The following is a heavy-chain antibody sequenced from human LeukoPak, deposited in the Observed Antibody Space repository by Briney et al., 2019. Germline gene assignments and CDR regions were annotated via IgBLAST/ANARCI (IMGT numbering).Heavy chain of an antibody. D-gene: IGHD3-22*01. CDR3: ASGVDYYDSSAAFDY. Sequence: PGGSLRLSCAASGFTFSDYYMSWIRQAPGKGLEWVSYISSSGSTIYYADSVKGRFTISRDNAKNSLYLQMNSLRAEDTAVYYCASGVDYYDSSAAFDYWGQGTLVTVSS. CDR2: ISSSGSTI. V-gene: IGHV3-11*04. CDR1: GFTFSDYY. J-gene: IGHJ4*02.